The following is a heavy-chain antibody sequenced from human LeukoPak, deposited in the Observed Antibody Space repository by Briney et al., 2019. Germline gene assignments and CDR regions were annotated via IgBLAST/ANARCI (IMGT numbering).Heavy chain of an antibody. J-gene: IGHJ4*02. CDR2: IIPIFGIA. CDR1: RGTFSSYA. Sequence: SVKVSCKASRGTFSSYAISWVRQAPGQGLEWMGRIIPIFGIANYAQKFQGRVTITADKSTSTAYMELSSLRSEDTAVYYCAIGYCTNGVCPPYDSREKYYFDYWGQGTLVTVSS. V-gene: IGHV1-69*04. D-gene: IGHD2-8*01. CDR3: AIGYCTNGVCPPYDSREKYYFDY.